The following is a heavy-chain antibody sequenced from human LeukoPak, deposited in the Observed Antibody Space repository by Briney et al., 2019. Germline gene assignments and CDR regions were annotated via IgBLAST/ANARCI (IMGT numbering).Heavy chain of an antibody. D-gene: IGHD3-3*01. J-gene: IGHJ4*02. V-gene: IGHV1-69*05. Sequence: SVKVSCKASGGTFSSYAISWVRQAPGQGLEWMGGIIPIFGTANYAQKFQGRVTITTDESTSTAYMELSSPRSEDTAVYYCARVRYDFWSGYHRSPFDYWGQGTLVTVSS. CDR1: GGTFSSYA. CDR2: IIPIFGTA. CDR3: ARVRYDFWSGYHRSPFDY.